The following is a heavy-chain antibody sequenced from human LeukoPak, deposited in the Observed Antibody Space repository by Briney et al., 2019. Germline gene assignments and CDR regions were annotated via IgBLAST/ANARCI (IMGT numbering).Heavy chain of an antibody. J-gene: IGHJ4*02. CDR2: INPNSGGT. D-gene: IGHD6-19*01. V-gene: IGHV1-2*02. CDR3: ARQLSRAVAGTGVFGY. CDR1: GYTFTGYY. Sequence: ASVKVSCKASGYTFTGYYMHWVRPAPGQGLEWMGWINPNSGGTNYAQKFQGRVTMTRDTSISTAYMELSRLRSDDTAVYYCARQLSRAVAGTGVFGYWGQGTLVTVSS.